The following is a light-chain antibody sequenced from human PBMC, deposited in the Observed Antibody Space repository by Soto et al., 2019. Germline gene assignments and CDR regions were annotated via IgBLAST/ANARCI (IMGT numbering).Light chain of an antibody. V-gene: IGKV2-28*01. Sequence: DIVMTQSPLSLPVTPGEPASISCRSSQSLLHSNGYNYLNWYLQKPGQFPQLLLYLGSNRASGVPDRLRVSGSGSEFTLRISKVKAEDVGVYYSMQALQCQLTFGGGTKVESK. CDR2: LGS. J-gene: IGKJ4*01. CDR3: MQALQCQLT. CDR1: QSLLHSNGYNY.